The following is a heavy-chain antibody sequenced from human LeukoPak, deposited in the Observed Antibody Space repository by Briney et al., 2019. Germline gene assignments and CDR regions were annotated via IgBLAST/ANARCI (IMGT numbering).Heavy chain of an antibody. D-gene: IGHD6-19*01. CDR2: ISYDGSNK. CDR3: ARAGLYSSGSLDY. J-gene: IGHJ4*02. CDR1: GFTFSSYA. Sequence: PGGSPRLSCAASGFTFSSYAMHWVRQAPGKGLEWVAVISYDGSNKYYADSVKGRFTISRDNSKNTLYLQMNSLRAEDTAVYYCARAGLYSSGSLDYWGQGTLVTVSS. V-gene: IGHV3-30-3*01.